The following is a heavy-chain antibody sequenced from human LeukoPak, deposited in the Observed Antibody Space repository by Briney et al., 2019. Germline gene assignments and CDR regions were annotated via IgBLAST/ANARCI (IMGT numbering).Heavy chain of an antibody. V-gene: IGHV4-59*08. Sequence: SETLSLTCPVSGGSLTGYYWSWIRQPPGKGLEWIAYVYYTGRTLYNPSLESRVTISVDTSKTQISLKLTSVTAADTAVYYCARHMSVSYDAFDLWGRGTPATVSS. CDR2: VYYTGRT. CDR1: GGSLTGYY. J-gene: IGHJ3*01. D-gene: IGHD3-10*01. CDR3: ARHMSVSYDAFDL.